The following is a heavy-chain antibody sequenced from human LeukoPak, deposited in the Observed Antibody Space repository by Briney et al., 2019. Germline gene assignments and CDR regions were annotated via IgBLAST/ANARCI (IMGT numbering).Heavy chain of an antibody. CDR2: IDPNSGGT. J-gene: IGHJ4*02. CDR3: ARVPYSRKLGDY. CDR1: GYTFTGYY. D-gene: IGHD6-13*01. Sequence: ASVKVSCKASGYTFTGYYMHWVRQAPGQGLEWMGWIDPNSGGTNYAQKFQGRVTMTRDTSISTAYMELSRLRSDDTAVYYCARVPYSRKLGDYWGQGTLVTVSS. V-gene: IGHV1-2*02.